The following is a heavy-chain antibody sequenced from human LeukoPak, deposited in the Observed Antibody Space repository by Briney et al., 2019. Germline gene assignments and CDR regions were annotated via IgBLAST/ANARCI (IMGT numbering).Heavy chain of an antibody. V-gene: IGHV3-33*01. Sequence: GGSLRLSCAASGFTFSSYGMHWVRQAPGKGLEWVAVIWYDGSNKYYADSVKGRFTISRDNSKNTLYLQMNSPRAEDTAVYYCARERNGFGLLYYGMDVWGQGTTVTVSS. CDR2: IWYDGSNK. J-gene: IGHJ6*02. CDR1: GFTFSSYG. D-gene: IGHD3/OR15-3a*01. CDR3: ARERNGFGLLYYGMDV.